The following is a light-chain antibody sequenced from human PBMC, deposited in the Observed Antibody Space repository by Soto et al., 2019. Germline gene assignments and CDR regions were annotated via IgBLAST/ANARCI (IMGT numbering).Light chain of an antibody. Sequence: QSALTQPPSASGSPGRSVTISCTGTSSDVGGYIYVSWYQQHPGKAPKLIIFEVSNRPSGISDRFSGFKSANTAYLTISGVQPEDEADYHCSSYTTIKTVVFGGGTQLTVL. V-gene: IGLV2-14*01. J-gene: IGLJ2*01. CDR1: SSDVGGYIY. CDR3: SSYTTIKTVV. CDR2: EVS.